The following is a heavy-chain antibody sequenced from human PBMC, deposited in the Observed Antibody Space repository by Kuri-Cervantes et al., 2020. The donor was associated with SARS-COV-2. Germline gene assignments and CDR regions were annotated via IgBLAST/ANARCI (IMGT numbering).Heavy chain of an antibody. J-gene: IGHJ5*02. CDR3: ARDSILFSGSGFDT. V-gene: IGHV4-30-2*01. Sequence: LSLTCAFPGGSISSGGYSWSWIRQPPGKGVEWIGYIYHSGRTYYNPTLKSRVTISVDMSKNKFSLKLSSVTAADTAVYYCARDSILFSGSGFDTWGQGALVTVSS. CDR1: GGSISSGGYS. CDR2: IYHSGRT. D-gene: IGHD1-26*01.